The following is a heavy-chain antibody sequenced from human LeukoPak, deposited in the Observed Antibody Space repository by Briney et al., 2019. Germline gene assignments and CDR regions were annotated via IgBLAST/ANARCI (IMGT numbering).Heavy chain of an antibody. CDR2: IYDNGRT. CDR1: GASISSGDYY. V-gene: IGHV4-30-2*01. D-gene: IGHD2-15*01. Sequence: SETLSLTCTVSGASISSGDYYWTWIRQPPGKGLEWIGYIYDNGRTDFNPSLKSRVTISVDRSKNQFSLKLSSVTAADTAVYYCANADRFCSGSCHVPDAFDFWGQGTLVTVSS. J-gene: IGHJ3*01. CDR3: ANADRFCSGSCHVPDAFDF.